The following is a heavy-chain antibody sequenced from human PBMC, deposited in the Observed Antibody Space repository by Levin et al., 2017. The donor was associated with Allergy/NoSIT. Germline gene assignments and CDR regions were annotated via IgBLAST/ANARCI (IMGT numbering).Heavy chain of an antibody. CDR3: ARGDISGWSSYSYNLDV. CDR1: GFTFHTFC. D-gene: IGHD6-19*01. Sequence: SCAASGFTFHTFCMHWVRQAPGKGLEWVAVIWYDGSNKYYADSVKGRFTISRDDSKRTLHLQMDTVRAEDTAVYYCARGDISGWSSYSYNLDVWGPGTTVTVSS. CDR2: IWYDGSNK. V-gene: IGHV3-33*03. J-gene: IGHJ6*02.